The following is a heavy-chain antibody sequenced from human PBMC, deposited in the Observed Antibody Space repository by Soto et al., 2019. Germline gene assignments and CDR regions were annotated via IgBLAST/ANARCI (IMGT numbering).Heavy chain of an antibody. Sequence: EVQLVESGGGLVKPGGSLRLSCAGSGFTFSIAWMSWVRQAPGKGLEWVGRIKSKPDGGATDYAAPVKGRFSISRDDSRNTLYLQLNSLKTEDTGVYYCTTESPYGDFLFDFWGQGTPVTVSS. V-gene: IGHV3-15*01. J-gene: IGHJ4*02. CDR2: IKSKPDGGAT. D-gene: IGHD4-17*01. CDR3: TTESPYGDFLFDF. CDR1: GFTFSIAW.